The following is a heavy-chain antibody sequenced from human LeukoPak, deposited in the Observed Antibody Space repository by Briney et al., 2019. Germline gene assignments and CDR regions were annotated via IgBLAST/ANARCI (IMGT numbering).Heavy chain of an antibody. CDR1: GGSISSYY. CDR3: ARRVGGIKNYFDY. D-gene: IGHD2-15*01. V-gene: IGHV4-59*01. CDR2: IYYSGST. Sequence: SETLSLTCTVSGGSISSYYWSWIRQPPGKGLEWIGYIYYSGSTYYNPSLKSRVTISVDTSKNQFSLKLSSVTAADTAVYYCARRVGGIKNYFDYWGQGTLVTVSS. J-gene: IGHJ4*02.